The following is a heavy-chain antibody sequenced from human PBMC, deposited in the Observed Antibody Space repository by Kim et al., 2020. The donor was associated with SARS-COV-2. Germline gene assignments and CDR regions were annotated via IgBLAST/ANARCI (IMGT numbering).Heavy chain of an antibody. V-gene: IGHV3-30*04. CDR2: TSYDGSYR. CDR3: ARADTQDYDVWSGYYTADWFDP. J-gene: IGHJ5*02. CDR1: GFTFNMYA. Sequence: GGSLRLSCAGSGFTFNMYAMHWVLQAPGRGLEWVAMTSYDGSYRYSADSVKGRFTISRDNSRNTLYLQMNSLRAEDTAVYYCARADTQDYDVWSGYYTADWFDPWGQGTLVTVSS. D-gene: IGHD3-3*01.